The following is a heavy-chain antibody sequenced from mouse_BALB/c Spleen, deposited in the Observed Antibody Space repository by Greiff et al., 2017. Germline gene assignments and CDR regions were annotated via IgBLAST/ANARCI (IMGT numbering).Heavy chain of an antibody. Sequence: EVKLVESGGGLVQPGGSLRLSCATSGFTFTDYYMSWVRQPPGKALEWLGFIRNKANGYTTEYSASVKGRFTISRDNSQSILYLQMNTLRAEDSATYYCARPSHGYFYAMDYWGQGTSVTVSS. D-gene: IGHD2-3*01. CDR1: GFTFTDYY. CDR2: IRNKANGYTT. V-gene: IGHV7-3*02. J-gene: IGHJ4*01. CDR3: ARPSHGYFYAMDY.